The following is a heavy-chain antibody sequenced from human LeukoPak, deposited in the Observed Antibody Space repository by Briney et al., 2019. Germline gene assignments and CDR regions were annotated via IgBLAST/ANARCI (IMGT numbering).Heavy chain of an antibody. CDR1: GFTFSKRG. J-gene: IGHJ3*02. CDR3: VKGAKGDAFDI. V-gene: IGHV3-30*02. CDR2: IQYDAANK. D-gene: IGHD4/OR15-4a*01. Sequence: GGSLRLSCAASGFTFSKRGMHWVHQAPGKGLEWVAFIQYDAANKYYAASVKGRFTISRDNSKNTMFLQMNSLRVEDTAVYYCVKGAKGDAFDIWGQGTMVTVSS.